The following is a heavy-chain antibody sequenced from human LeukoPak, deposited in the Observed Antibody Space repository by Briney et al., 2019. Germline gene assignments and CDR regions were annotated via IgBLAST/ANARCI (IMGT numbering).Heavy chain of an antibody. D-gene: IGHD2-21*01. Sequence: ASVKVSCKAPGYIFTKYVVHWVRQAPGQRPEWMGWIKAGNGDTKYSQNFQDRLAITRDTSASTVYMELSSLTSEDTALYYCARDDCGDTCYPGGYWGQGTLVTVSS. CDR2: IKAGNGDT. CDR3: ARDDCGDTCYPGGY. V-gene: IGHV1-3*01. J-gene: IGHJ4*02. CDR1: GYIFTKYV.